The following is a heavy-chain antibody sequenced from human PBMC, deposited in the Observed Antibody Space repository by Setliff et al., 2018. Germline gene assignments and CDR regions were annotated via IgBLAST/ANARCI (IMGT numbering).Heavy chain of an antibody. V-gene: IGHV3-7*03. Sequence: GGSLRLSCAASGFTFSDYYMSWIRRAPGKGLEWVANIKQDGSAKYYVDSVKGRFTISRNNVKNSLYLQMNSLRPEDTAVYYCARDSTWYWYFDLWGRGTLVTVSS. CDR1: GFTFSDYY. J-gene: IGHJ2*01. D-gene: IGHD3-16*01. CDR3: ARDSTWYWYFDL. CDR2: IKQDGSAK.